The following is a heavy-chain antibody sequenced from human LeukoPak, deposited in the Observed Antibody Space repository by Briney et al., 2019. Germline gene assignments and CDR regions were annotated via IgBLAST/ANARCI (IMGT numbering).Heavy chain of an antibody. D-gene: IGHD6-19*01. Sequence: SETLSLTCTVSGGSISSSSYYWGWIRQPPGKGLEWIGSIYYSGSTYYNPSLKSRVTISVDTSKNQFSLKLSSVTAADTAVYYCAREYSSGWLFDYWGQGTLVTVSS. V-gene: IGHV4-39*07. J-gene: IGHJ4*02. CDR2: IYYSGST. CDR1: GGSISSSSYY. CDR3: AREYSSGWLFDY.